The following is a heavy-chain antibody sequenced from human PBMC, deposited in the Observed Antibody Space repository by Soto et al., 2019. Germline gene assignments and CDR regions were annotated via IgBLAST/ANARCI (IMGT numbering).Heavy chain of an antibody. V-gene: IGHV1-18*01. D-gene: IGHD6-13*01. CDR2: ISAYNGNT. CDR1: GYTFTSYG. CDR3: AREVLGLAAAGTYYYYYYYMDV. J-gene: IGHJ6*03. Sequence: ASVKVSCKASGYTFTSYGISWVRQAPGQGLEWMGWISAYNGNTNYAQKLQGRVTMTTDTSTSTAYMELRSLRSDDTAVYYCAREVLGLAAAGTYYYYYYYMDVWGKGTTVTVSS.